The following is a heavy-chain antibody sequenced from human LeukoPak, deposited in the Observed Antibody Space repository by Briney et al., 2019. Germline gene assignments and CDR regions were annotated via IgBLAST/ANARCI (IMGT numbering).Heavy chain of an antibody. CDR1: GGSISSGGYS. CDR2: IYHSGST. D-gene: IGHD3-10*01. Sequence: SETLSLTCAVSGGSISSGGYSWSWIRQPPGKGLEWIGYIYHSGSTYYNPSLKSRVTISVDRSKNQFSLKLSSVTAADTAVYYCARDSLYYGSGSYDHWGQGTLVTVSS. J-gene: IGHJ4*02. V-gene: IGHV4-30-2*01. CDR3: ARDSLYYGSGSYDH.